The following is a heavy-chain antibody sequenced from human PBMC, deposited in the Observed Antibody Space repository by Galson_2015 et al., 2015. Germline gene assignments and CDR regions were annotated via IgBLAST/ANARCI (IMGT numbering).Heavy chain of an antibody. CDR1: GFTFSSSA. CDR3: AKDRRAVVMSAIDY. D-gene: IGHD2-21*02. V-gene: IGHV3-23*01. J-gene: IGHJ4*02. CDR2: LSHTGSSI. Sequence: SLRLSCAASGFTFSSSAMNWVRQAPGKGLEWVSALSHTGSSIYYADCVKGRFTISRDNSKNTLYLHLNSLRADDTAVYYCAKDRRAVVMSAIDYWGQGTQVTVSS.